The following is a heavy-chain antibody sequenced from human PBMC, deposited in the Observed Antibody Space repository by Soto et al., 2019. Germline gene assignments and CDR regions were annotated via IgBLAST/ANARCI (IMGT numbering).Heavy chain of an antibody. J-gene: IGHJ4*02. D-gene: IGHD6-6*01. V-gene: IGHV3-7*03. CDR1: GFTFKRFW. Sequence: EVQLVESGGGLVQPGGSLRLSCATSGFTFKRFWMNWVRQAQGKGLEWVATIKGDGSEKQYADAVKGRFTVSRDNAKNLVYLQMDSLRAEDTARYYCAREREPRLSDHWGQGTLVTVSS. CDR3: AREREPRLSDH. CDR2: IKGDGSEK.